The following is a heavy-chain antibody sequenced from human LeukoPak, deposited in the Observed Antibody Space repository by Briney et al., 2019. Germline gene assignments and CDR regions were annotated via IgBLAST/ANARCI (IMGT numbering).Heavy chain of an antibody. CDR2: INGDGSRT. D-gene: IGHD4-17*01. Sequence: PGGYLRLSCAASGFTFSTNWMHWVRQAPGKGLVWVSRINGDGSRTNYADSVEGRFTISRDNAKNTVYLQMNSLRAEDTAVYYCARGATYAYYFDYWGQGILVTVPS. CDR3: ARGATYAYYFDY. V-gene: IGHV3-74*01. CDR1: GFTFSTNW. J-gene: IGHJ4*02.